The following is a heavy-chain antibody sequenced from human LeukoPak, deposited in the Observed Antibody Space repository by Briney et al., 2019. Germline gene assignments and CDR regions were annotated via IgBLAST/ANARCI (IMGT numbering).Heavy chain of an antibody. J-gene: IGHJ5*02. CDR3: ASQSSGSYFNCFDP. V-gene: IGHV4-39*01. Sequence: PSETLSLTCTVSGGSISSSSYYWGWIRQPPGKGLERIGSMYYSGSPHYNPSLKSRVTISVDTSKNQFSLKLSSVTAADTAVYYCASQSSGSYFNCFDPWGQGTLVTVSS. CDR2: MYYSGSP. D-gene: IGHD3-10*01. CDR1: GGSISSSSYY.